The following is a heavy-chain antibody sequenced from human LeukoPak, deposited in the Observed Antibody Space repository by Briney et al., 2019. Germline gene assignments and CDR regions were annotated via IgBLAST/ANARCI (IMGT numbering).Heavy chain of an antibody. J-gene: IGHJ4*02. CDR1: GGSISSGDYY. D-gene: IGHD2-15*01. CDR2: IYYSGST. V-gene: IGHV4-30-4*08. CDR3: ARHHRYCSGGSCSYFDY. Sequence: PSETLSLTCTVSGGSISSGDYYWSWIRQPPGKGLEWIGYIYYSGSTYYNPSLKSRVTISVDTSKNQFSLKLSSVTAADTAVYYCARHHRYCSGGSCSYFDYWGQGTLVTVSS.